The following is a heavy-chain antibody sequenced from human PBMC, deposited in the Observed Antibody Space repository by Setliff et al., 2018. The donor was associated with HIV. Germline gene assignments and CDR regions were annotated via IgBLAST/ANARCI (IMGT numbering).Heavy chain of an antibody. V-gene: IGHV4-31*03. CDR3: ARTIQPSSFPFDF. D-gene: IGHD6-19*01. CDR2: IHHSGST. Sequence: SETLSLTCTASGGSISDSDFYWSWIRQHPGKALEWIGYIHHSGSTFYSPSPKSRVTISIDTSKSQFSLRLSSVAAADTAIYYCARTIQPSSFPFDFWGQGMLVTVSS. CDR1: GGSISDSDFY. J-gene: IGHJ4*02.